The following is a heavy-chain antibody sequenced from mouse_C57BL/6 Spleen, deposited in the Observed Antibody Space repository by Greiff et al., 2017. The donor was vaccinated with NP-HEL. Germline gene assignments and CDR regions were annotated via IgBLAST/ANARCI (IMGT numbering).Heavy chain of an antibody. D-gene: IGHD1-1*01. CDR3: ARHEDYGSSGYFDD. V-gene: IGHV5-9*01. CDR2: ISRGGGNT. J-gene: IGHJ2*01. CDR1: GFTFSSYT. Sequence: EVHLVESGGGLVKPGGSLKLSCAASGFTFSSYTMSWVRQTPEKRLEWVATISRGGGNTYYPDRVKGRFTITRDNATNTVYLQISSLRSEDTALYYCARHEDYGSSGYFDDWGQGTTLTVSS.